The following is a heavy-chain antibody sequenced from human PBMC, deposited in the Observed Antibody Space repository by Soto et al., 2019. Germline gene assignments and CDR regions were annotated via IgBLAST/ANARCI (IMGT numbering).Heavy chain of an antibody. CDR1: GFTFSSYS. CDR3: AREGSGSYYLAFDP. J-gene: IGHJ5*02. V-gene: IGHV3-48*02. D-gene: IGHD1-26*01. Sequence: GGSLRLSCAASGFTFSSYSMNWVRQAPGKGLEWVSYISSSSSTIYCADSVKGRFTISRDNAKNSLYLQMNSLRDEDTAVYYCAREGSGSYYLAFDPWGQGTLVTVSS. CDR2: ISSSSSTI.